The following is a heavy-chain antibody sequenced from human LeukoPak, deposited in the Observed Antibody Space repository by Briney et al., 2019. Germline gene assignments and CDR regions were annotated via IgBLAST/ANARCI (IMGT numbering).Heavy chain of an antibody. J-gene: IGHJ4*02. Sequence: PGGSLRLSCAASGFTVSSNYMSWVRQAPGKGLEWVSVIYSGGSTYYADTVKGRFTISRDSSKNTLYLQMNSLRAEDTAVYYCARRVLYYFDYWGQGTLVTVS. D-gene: IGHD2/OR15-2a*01. CDR1: GFTVSSNY. V-gene: IGHV3-66*02. CDR2: IYSGGST. CDR3: ARRVLYYFDY.